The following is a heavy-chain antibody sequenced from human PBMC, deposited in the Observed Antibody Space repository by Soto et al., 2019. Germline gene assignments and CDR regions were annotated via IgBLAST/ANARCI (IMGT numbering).Heavy chain of an antibody. D-gene: IGHD3-16*02. CDR1: GYTLTELS. J-gene: IGHJ3*02. Sequence: GASVKGSCKVSGYTLTELSMHWVRQAPGKGLEWMGGFDPEDGETIYAQKFQGRVTMTEDTSTDTAYMELSSLRSEDTAVYYCATGVMITFGGVIAQADAFDIWGQGTMVTVS. CDR2: FDPEDGET. V-gene: IGHV1-24*01. CDR3: ATGVMITFGGVIAQADAFDI.